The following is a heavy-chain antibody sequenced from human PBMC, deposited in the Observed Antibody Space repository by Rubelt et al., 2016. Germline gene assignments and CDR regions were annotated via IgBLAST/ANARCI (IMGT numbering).Heavy chain of an antibody. CDR1: GFTFYSFA. CDR3: VKMYDYGDNSNWYFDL. J-gene: IGHJ2*01. V-gene: IGHV3-23*01. Sequence: EVQLLESGGGLAQPGGALTISCAASGFTFYSFAMTWVRQAPGKGLEWVSAIRNSGADTYYIDSVKGRFTIYRDNSRNTLYLQMNSLGAEDTAIYYCVKMYDYGDNSNWYFDLWGRDTLVTVSS. D-gene: IGHD4-23*01. CDR2: IRNSGADT.